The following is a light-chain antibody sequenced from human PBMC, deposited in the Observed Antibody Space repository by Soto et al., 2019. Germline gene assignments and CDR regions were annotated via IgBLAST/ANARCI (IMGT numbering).Light chain of an antibody. CDR1: QSISSW. CDR3: QQYNSYSYWT. Sequence: DIQMTQCPSTLSASVGDRVTITCRASQSISSWLAWYQQKPGKAPKLLIYDASSLESGVPSRFSGSGSGTEFTLTISSLQPDDFATYYCQQYNSYSYWTFGQGTKVEIK. V-gene: IGKV1-5*01. J-gene: IGKJ1*01. CDR2: DAS.